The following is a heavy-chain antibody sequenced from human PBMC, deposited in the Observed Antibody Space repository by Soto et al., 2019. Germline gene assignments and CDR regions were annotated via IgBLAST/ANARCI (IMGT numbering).Heavy chain of an antibody. Sequence: RLSCAASGFTFSSYGMHWVRQAPGKGLEWVAVISYDGSNKYYADSVKGRFTISRDNSKNTLYLQMNSLRAEDTAVYYCAKEFSKLDYWGQGTLVTVSS. V-gene: IGHV3-30*18. CDR2: ISYDGSNK. J-gene: IGHJ4*02. CDR1: GFTFSSYG. CDR3: AKEFSKLDY.